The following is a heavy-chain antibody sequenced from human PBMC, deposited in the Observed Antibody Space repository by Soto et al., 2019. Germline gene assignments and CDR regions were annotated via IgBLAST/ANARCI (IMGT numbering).Heavy chain of an antibody. CDR1: GGSFSGYY. V-gene: IGHV4-34*01. Sequence: SETLSLTCAVYGGSFSGYYWSWIRQPPGKGLEWIGEINHSGSTNYNPPIKSRVTISVDTSKNQFSLKLSSVTAADTAVYYCARGLGGGYSNYYGMDVWGQGTTVTVSS. CDR3: ARGLGGGYSNYYGMDV. J-gene: IGHJ6*02. D-gene: IGHD4-4*01. CDR2: INHSGST.